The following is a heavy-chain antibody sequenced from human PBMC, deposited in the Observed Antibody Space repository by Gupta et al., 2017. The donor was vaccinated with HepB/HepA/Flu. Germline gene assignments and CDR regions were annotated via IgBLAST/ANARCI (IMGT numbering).Heavy chain of an antibody. D-gene: IGHD3-22*01. V-gene: IGHV3-33*01. J-gene: IGHJ4*02. CDR3: ATGHYDDGTSRNSILDY. Sequence: QVQLVESGGGVVQPGRSLRLSCAGSGFTFRTYGMHWVRQAPGQGLEWVAVIWADESEKHYSDSGKGRFTISRDDSRSTLYLQMDNLRVDDTAVYYCATGHYDDGTSRNSILDYWGQGTLVTVSS. CDR1: GFTFRTYG. CDR2: IWADESEK.